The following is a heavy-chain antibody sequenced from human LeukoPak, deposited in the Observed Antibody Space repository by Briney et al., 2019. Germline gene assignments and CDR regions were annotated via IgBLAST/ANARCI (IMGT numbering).Heavy chain of an antibody. CDR1: GFTFSNYG. CDR2: ITGSGGST. D-gene: IGHD3-22*01. V-gene: IGHV3-23*01. CDR3: ARAGYYYDSSGYFDFDY. Sequence: GGSLRLSCAASGFTFSNYGLSWVRQAPGKGLEWVSGITGSGGSTYYADSVKGRFTISRDNAKNSLYLQMNSLRAEDTAVYYCARAGYYYDSSGYFDFDYWGQGTLVTVSS. J-gene: IGHJ4*02.